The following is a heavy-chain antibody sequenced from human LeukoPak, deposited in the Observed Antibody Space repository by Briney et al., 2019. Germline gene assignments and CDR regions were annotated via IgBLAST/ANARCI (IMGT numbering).Heavy chain of an antibody. Sequence: GGSLRLPCAASGFTFSDYWMSWVRQAPGKGLEWVANVKQDGSEKFYVDSVKGRFTISRDNAKNSLYLQMNSLRVEDTAVYYCARPTTVGSLFDYWGQGTLVTVSS. D-gene: IGHD4-17*01. CDR1: GFTFSDYW. V-gene: IGHV3-7*01. CDR2: VKQDGSEK. J-gene: IGHJ4*02. CDR3: ARPTTVGSLFDY.